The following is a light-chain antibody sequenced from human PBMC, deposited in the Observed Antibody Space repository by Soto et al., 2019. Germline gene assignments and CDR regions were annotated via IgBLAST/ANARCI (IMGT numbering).Light chain of an antibody. CDR2: SNN. CDR1: SSNIGGNT. J-gene: IGLJ2*01. Sequence: QAVVTQPPSAYGAPGQRVTISCSGSSSNIGGNTVNWYQQFPGTAPKLLIYSNNQRPSGVPDRFSGSKSGTSASLAISGLQSEDEADYYCATWDDSPDGPVFGGGTKLTVL. CDR3: ATWDDSPDGPV. V-gene: IGLV1-44*01.